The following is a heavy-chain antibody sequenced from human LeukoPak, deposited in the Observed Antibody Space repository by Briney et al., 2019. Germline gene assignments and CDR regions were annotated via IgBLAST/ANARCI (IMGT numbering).Heavy chain of an antibody. V-gene: IGHV3-30*18. Sequence: PGRSLRLSCAASGFTFCSYGMHWVRQAPGKGLEWVAVISYDGSNKYYADSVKGRFTISRDNSKNTLYLQMNSLRAEDTAVYYCAKDLSPWGDYGGDEFDYWGQGTLVTVSS. D-gene: IGHD4-17*01. J-gene: IGHJ4*02. CDR3: AKDLSPWGDYGGDEFDY. CDR2: ISYDGSNK. CDR1: GFTFCSYG.